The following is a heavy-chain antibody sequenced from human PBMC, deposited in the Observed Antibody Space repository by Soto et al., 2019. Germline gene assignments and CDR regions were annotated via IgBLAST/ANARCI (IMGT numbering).Heavy chain of an antibody. CDR3: ASYNEGQRFDY. V-gene: IGHV1-69*02. D-gene: IGHD1-1*01. J-gene: IGHJ4*02. CDR1: GGSFSSYR. Sequence: QVQLVQSGAEVKKPGSSVKVSCKASGGSFSSYRISWVRQAPGQGLEWMGRIVPILDMANYAQRFQGRVTITADKSARTVYMELSSLISEDTAVYYCASYNEGQRFDYWGQGTLVTVSS. CDR2: IVPILDMA.